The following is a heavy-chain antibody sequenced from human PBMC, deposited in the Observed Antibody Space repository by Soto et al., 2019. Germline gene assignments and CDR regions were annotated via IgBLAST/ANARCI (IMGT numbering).Heavy chain of an antibody. D-gene: IGHD6-6*01. Sequence: SETLSLTCIVSGGSISSSSYYWGWIRQPPGKGWEWIGNIYYSGSTYYNPSLKSRVTISVDTSKNQFSLKLSPVTAADTAFFYFARHRARNWFDPWGQGTLVTVSS. CDR1: GGSISSSSYY. J-gene: IGHJ5*02. V-gene: IGHV4-39*01. CDR3: ARHRARNWFDP. CDR2: IYYSGST.